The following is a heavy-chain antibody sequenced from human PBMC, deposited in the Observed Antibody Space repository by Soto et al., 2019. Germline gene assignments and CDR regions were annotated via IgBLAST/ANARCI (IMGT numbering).Heavy chain of an antibody. CDR2: INHSGGA. V-gene: IGHV4-34*01. Sequence: QVQLQQWGAGLLKPSETLSLSCAVYGGSFSAYHWSWIRQPPGKGLEWIGEINHSGGANYNPSLESRFTISLDTFRNQFALQLTSVTAADTAVYYCARERRVVGGYSSSWYDYFDYWGQGDLVTVSS. CDR1: GGSFSAYH. D-gene: IGHD6-13*01. J-gene: IGHJ4*02. CDR3: ARERRVVGGYSSSWYDYFDY.